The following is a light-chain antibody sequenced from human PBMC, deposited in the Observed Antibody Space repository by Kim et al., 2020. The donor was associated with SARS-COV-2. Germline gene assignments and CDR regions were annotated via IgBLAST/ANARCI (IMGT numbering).Light chain of an antibody. CDR3: SAWDNSLSAWV. J-gene: IGLJ3*02. CDR2: RNN. Sequence: QTAPHTWTGNSNNVGNQGPPWLQQHPAHPPKLLSYRNNNRPSGISERLSASRSGNTASLTITGLQPEDEADYYCSAWDNSLSAWVFGGGTKLTVL. CDR1: SNNVGNQG. V-gene: IGLV10-54*01.